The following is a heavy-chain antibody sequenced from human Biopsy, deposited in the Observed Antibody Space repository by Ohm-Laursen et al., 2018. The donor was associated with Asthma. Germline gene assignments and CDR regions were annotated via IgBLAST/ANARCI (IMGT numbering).Heavy chain of an antibody. CDR3: ARAVGYSHYYGIDV. Sequence: ASVKVSCNTSGYTFNSAGITWARQAPGQGLEWMGWISVYNGNTKVAQKLQDRVTMITDTSTSTAYMELRSQRSDDTAVYFCARAVGYSHYYGIDVWGQGTTVTVS. V-gene: IGHV1-18*01. CDR1: GYTFNSAG. D-gene: IGHD4-23*01. J-gene: IGHJ6*02. CDR2: ISVYNGNT.